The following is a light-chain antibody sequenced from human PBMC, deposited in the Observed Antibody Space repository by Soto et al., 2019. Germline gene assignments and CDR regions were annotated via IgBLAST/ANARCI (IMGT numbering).Light chain of an antibody. CDR2: GAS. CDR3: QQYNNWS. J-gene: IGKJ5*01. V-gene: IGKV3-15*01. CDR1: QSVGIN. Sequence: EIVMAQSPDTLSVSPGERATLSCRASQSVGINLAWYQQKPGQAPRILMYGASTRATGVPARFSGSGSGTDFTRTISRLEPEDFAVYYCQQYNNWSFGQGTRLEIK.